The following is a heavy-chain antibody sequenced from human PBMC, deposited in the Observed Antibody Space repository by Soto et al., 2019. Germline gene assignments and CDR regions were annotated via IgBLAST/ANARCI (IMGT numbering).Heavy chain of an antibody. CDR3: ARVIRIFYGSGSYYLDY. J-gene: IGHJ4*02. V-gene: IGHV4-30-4*01. CDR2: IYYSGST. D-gene: IGHD3-10*01. CDR1: GGSISSGDYY. Sequence: QVQLQESGPGLVKPSQTLSLTCTVSGGSISSGDYYWSWIRQPPGTGLEWIGYIYYSGSTYYNPSLKSRVTISVDTSKNQFSLKLSSVTAADTAVYYCARVIRIFYGSGSYYLDYWGQGTLVTVSS.